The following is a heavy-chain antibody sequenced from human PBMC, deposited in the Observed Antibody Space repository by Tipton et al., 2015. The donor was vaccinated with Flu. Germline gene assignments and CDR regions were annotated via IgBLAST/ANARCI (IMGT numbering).Heavy chain of an antibody. V-gene: IGHV4-59*04. Sequence: TLSLTCSVSGGSISNYYLSWIRQPPGKGLEWIGSVYYNGHSYYNPSLKSRVAMSVDTSKNQLSLKLSSVTAADTAMFYCARLSYYDVDLKNFYFDYWGQGALVTVSS. CDR2: VYYNGHS. CDR3: ARLSYYDVDLKNFYFDY. D-gene: IGHD3-10*02. CDR1: GGSISNYY. J-gene: IGHJ4*02.